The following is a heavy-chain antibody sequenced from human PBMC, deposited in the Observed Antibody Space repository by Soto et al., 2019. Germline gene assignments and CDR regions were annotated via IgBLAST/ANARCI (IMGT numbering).Heavy chain of an antibody. CDR1: GFTFSSYA. CDR3: AKCVGVVPITDFDY. CDR2: ISGSGGST. J-gene: IGHJ4*02. Sequence: PAGSLRLSCAASGFTFSSYAMSWVRQAPGKGLEWVSAISGSGGSTYYADSVKGRFTISRDNSKNTLYLQMNSLRAEDTAVYYCAKCVGVVPITDFDYWGQGTLVTVSS. D-gene: IGHD2-15*01. V-gene: IGHV3-23*01.